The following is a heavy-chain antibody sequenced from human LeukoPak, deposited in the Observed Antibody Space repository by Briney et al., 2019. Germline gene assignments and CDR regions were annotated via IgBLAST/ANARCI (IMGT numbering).Heavy chain of an antibody. CDR2: ISYDGGNK. CDR1: GFTFSDYY. D-gene: IGHD6-19*01. V-gene: IGHV3-30-3*01. CDR3: ARDFSAVDGY. Sequence: GGSLRLSCAASGFTFSDYYMSWIRQAPGKGLEWVALISYDGGNKYYADSVKGRFTISRDNSKNTLYLQMNSLRTEDTAVYYCARDFSAVDGYWGQGTLVTVSS. J-gene: IGHJ4*02.